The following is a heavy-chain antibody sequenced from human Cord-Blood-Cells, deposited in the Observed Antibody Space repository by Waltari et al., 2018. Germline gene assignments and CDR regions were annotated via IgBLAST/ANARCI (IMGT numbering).Heavy chain of an antibody. CDR3: ATARRDVVVPAATDY. J-gene: IGHJ4*02. CDR2: LEPGDGET. D-gene: IGHD2-2*01. V-gene: IGHV1-24*01. CDR1: GYTLTELS. Sequence: QVQLVQSGAEVKKPGASVKVSCKVSGYTLTELSMHWVRQAPGKGLGWMGGLEPGDGETTYAQKFQGRVTMTEDTSTDTAYMELSSLRSEDTAVYYCATARRDVVVPAATDYWGQGTLVTVSS.